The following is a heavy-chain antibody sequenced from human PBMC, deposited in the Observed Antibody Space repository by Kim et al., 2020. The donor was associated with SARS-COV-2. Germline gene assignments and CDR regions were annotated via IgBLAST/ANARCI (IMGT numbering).Heavy chain of an antibody. CDR1: GFTFSSYA. CDR3: ASDPYYDFWSGYQLGYYYYGMDI. Sequence: GGSLRLSCAASGFTFSSYAMHWVCQAPGKGLEWVAVISYDGSNKYYADSVKGRFTISRDNSKNTLYLQMNSLRAEDTAVYYCASDPYYDFWSGYQLGYYYYGMDIWAQGATITVSS. CDR2: ISYDGSNK. D-gene: IGHD3-3*01. J-gene: IGHJ6*02. V-gene: IGHV3-30*04.